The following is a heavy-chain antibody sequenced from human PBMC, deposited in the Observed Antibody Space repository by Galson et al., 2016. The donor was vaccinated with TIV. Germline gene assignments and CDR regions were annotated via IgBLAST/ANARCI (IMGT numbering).Heavy chain of an antibody. V-gene: IGHV1-3*01. J-gene: IGHJ4*02. CDR1: GYTFIGYV. Sequence: SVKVSCKASGYTFIGYVIHWVRQAPGQRLERMGWINPANGETQSSQRFQGKFTLATDTSASTAYMELSSLGSEDTAVYYGARDRGGTGDFDKWGQGTLVTVSS. CDR2: INPANGET. CDR3: ARDRGGTGDFDK. D-gene: IGHD7-27*01.